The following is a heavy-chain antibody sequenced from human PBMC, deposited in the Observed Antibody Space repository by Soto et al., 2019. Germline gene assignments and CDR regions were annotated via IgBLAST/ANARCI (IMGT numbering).Heavy chain of an antibody. CDR3: ARHVAVPGTMGFDY. CDR1: GGSVSSGNW. CDR2: TYHSGTT. J-gene: IGHJ4*02. V-gene: IGHV4-4*02. D-gene: IGHD6-19*01. Sequence: PSETLSLTCAVSGGSVSSGNWWSWVRQPPGKGLEWIGETYHSGTTNYNPSLKSRVTISLDKSKNQISLNLRSVTAADTAVYYCARHVAVPGTMGFDYWGQGTLVTVSS.